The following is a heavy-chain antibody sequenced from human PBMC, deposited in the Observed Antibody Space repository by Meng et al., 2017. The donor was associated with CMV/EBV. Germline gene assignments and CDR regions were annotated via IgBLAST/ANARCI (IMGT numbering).Heavy chain of an antibody. J-gene: IGHJ2*01. CDR1: GGSFSGYY. D-gene: IGHD2-21*01. CDR3: ARSVVVIAIRRGYFDL. CDR2: INHSGST. Sequence: YGGSFSGYYWSWIRQPPGKGLEWIGEINHSGSTNYNPSLKSRVTISVDTSKNQFSLKLSSVTAADTAVYYCARSVVVIAIRRGYFDLWGRGTLVTVSS. V-gene: IGHV4-34*01.